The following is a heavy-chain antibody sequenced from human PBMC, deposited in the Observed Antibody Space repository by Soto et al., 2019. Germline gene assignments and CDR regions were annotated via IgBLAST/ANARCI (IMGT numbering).Heavy chain of an antibody. CDR2: TSYSGNT. D-gene: IGHD1-26*01. V-gene: IGHV4-59*02. CDR1: RGSVSSYQ. J-gene: IGHJ4*02. CDR3: ARDGVGPFDY. Sequence: SETLCLTCTISRGSVSSYQWSWIRQPPGKGLEWIGLTSYSGNTVYNPSLKSRVAFSVDTSKNHFSLTLTSVTAADTAVYYCARDGVGPFDYWGQGTLVTVSS.